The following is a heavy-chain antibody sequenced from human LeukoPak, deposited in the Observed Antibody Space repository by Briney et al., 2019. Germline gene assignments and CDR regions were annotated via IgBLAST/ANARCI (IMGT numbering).Heavy chain of an antibody. CDR2: IYYSGST. D-gene: IGHD4-11*01. CDR1: GGSISSGGYY. CDR3: ARYYSNYYYGMDV. V-gene: IGHV4-31*03. Sequence: SETLSLTCTVSGGSISSGGYYWSWIRQHPGKGLEWIGYIYYSGSTYYNPSLKSRVTISVDTSKNQFSLKLSSVTAADTAVYYCARYYSNYYYGMDVWGQGTTATVSS. J-gene: IGHJ6*02.